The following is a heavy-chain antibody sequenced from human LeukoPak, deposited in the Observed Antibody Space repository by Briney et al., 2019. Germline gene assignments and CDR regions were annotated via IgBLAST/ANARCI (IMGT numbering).Heavy chain of an antibody. CDR2: IHYSGRT. D-gene: IGHD2-21*01. J-gene: IGHJ5*02. Sequence: KPSETLSLTCSVSGGSINGDYWSWIRQTPGKGLEWIGYIHYSGRTSYNPSLKSRVTISVDTSKNQFSLRLASVTAADTAVYYCAKETVVVLADDWFGPWGQGTLVTVSS. V-gene: IGHV4-59*01. CDR1: GGSINGDY. CDR3: AKETVVVLADDWFGP.